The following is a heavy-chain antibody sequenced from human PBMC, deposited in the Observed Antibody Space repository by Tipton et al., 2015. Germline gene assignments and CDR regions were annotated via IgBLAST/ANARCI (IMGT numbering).Heavy chain of an antibody. J-gene: IGHJ4*02. CDR3: ARVPFDCFDY. Sequence: GLVKPSGTLSLTCGVSGASISSSNWGSWVRQPPGKGLEWIGEIYHGGTTNYNPSLKSRVTMSLDRSNNQFSLSLTSVTAADTAIYYCARVPFDCFDYWGQGILVTVSS. CDR2: IYHGGTT. V-gene: IGHV4-4*02. D-gene: IGHD2-21*01. CDR1: GASISSSNW.